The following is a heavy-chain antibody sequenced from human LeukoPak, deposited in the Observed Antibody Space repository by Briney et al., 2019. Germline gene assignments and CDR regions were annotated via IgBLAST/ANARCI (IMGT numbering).Heavy chain of an antibody. CDR3: ARVRGAGYMDV. CDR1: GYTFISYG. J-gene: IGHJ6*03. D-gene: IGHD3-16*01. V-gene: IGHV1-18*04. CDR2: ISPHKDRS. Sequence: ASVTVSCKASGYTFISYGINWVRQAPGQGLEWMAYISPHKDRSHYAQNFQGRVAMTTDTSTTTAYMELSSLKSDDTAIYYCARVRGAGYMDVWGNGTTVIISS.